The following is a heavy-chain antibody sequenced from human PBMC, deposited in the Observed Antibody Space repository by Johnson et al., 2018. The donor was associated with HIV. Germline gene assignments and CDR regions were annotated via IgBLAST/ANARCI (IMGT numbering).Heavy chain of an antibody. Sequence: VESGGGLVQPGGSLRLSCAASGFTFSSYWMHWVRQAPGKGLMWVSRLTSDGSRVSYADFVTGRFTVSRDTATNTLYLQMNSLRAEDTAVSYCARDQGGSSMRWLQSTGFAFDIWGQGTMLTVSS. J-gene: IGHJ3*02. CDR3: ARDQGGSSMRWLQSTGFAFDI. V-gene: IGHV3-74*01. CDR2: LTSDGSRV. D-gene: IGHD5-24*01. CDR1: GFTFSSYW.